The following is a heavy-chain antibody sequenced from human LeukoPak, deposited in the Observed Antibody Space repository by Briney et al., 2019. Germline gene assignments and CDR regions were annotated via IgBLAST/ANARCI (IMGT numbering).Heavy chain of an antibody. CDR1: GYTFTGYY. V-gene: IGHV1-2*02. Sequence: ASVKVSCKASGYTFTGYYMHWVRQAPGQGLEWMGWINPNSGGTNYAQKFQGRVTMTRDTPISTAYMELSRLRSDDTAVYYCAREREWPYYYYGMDVWGQGTAVTVSS. CDR3: AREREWPYYYYGMDV. CDR2: INPNSGGT. J-gene: IGHJ6*02. D-gene: IGHD3-3*01.